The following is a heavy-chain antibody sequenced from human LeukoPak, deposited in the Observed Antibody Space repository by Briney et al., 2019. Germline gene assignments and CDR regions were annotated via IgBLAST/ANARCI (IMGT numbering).Heavy chain of an antibody. V-gene: IGHV4-39*07. D-gene: IGHD2-15*01. Sequence: SETLSLTCTVSGGSISSSSYYWGWIRQPPGKGLEWIGSIYYSGSTYYNPSLKSRVTISVDTSKNQSSLKLSSVTAADTAVYYCARGVYTGYCSGGSCYPAYYYYYYMDVWGKGTTVTVSS. CDR2: IYYSGST. J-gene: IGHJ6*03. CDR3: ARGVYTGYCSGGSCYPAYYYYYYMDV. CDR1: GGSISSSSYY.